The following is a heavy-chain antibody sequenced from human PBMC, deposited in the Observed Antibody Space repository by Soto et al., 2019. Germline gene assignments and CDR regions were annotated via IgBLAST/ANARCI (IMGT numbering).Heavy chain of an antibody. D-gene: IGHD3-22*01. CDR3: ALDHYNDSSGYYYGSFDY. V-gene: IGHV3-30-3*01. CDR2: ISYDGSNK. J-gene: IGHJ4*02. Sequence: QVQLVESGGGVVQPGRSLRLSCAASGFTFSSYAMHWVRQAPGKGLEWVAVISYDGSNKYYADSVKGRFTISRDNSKNTLYLQMNSLRAEESDVYYGALDHYNDSSGYYYGSFDYWGQGTLVTVFS. CDR1: GFTFSSYA.